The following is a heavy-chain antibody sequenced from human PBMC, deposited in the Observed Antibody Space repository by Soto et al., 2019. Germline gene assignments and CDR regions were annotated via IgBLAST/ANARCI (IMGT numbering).Heavy chain of an antibody. CDR3: ASGIAAVGTSGGMDV. Sequence: GESLKISCRGSGYSFTSYWIGWVRQMPGKGLEWMGIIYPGDSDTRYSPSFQGQVTISADKSISTAYLQWSSLKASDTAMYYCASGIAAVGTSGGMDVWGQGTTVTVSS. D-gene: IGHD6-13*01. CDR1: GYSFTSYW. CDR2: IYPGDSDT. J-gene: IGHJ6*02. V-gene: IGHV5-51*01.